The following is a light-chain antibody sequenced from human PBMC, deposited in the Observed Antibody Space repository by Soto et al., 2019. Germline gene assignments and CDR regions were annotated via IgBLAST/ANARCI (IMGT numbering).Light chain of an antibody. V-gene: IGLV2-14*01. CDR1: SSDVGGSNY. CDR3: SSQTGSATMV. Sequence: QSVLTQPASVSASPGQSITIPCTGTSSDVGGSNYVSWYQQYPGKAPKLMIYEVRNRPSGVSYRFSGSKSGNTASLIISGLQAEDEADYYCSSQTGSATMVFGGGTKVTVL. J-gene: IGLJ2*01. CDR2: EVR.